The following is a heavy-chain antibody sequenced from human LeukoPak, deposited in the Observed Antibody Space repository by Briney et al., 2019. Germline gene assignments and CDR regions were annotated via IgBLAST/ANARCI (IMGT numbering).Heavy chain of an antibody. CDR2: ISGSGGST. Sequence: GGSLRLSCAASGFTFSSYAMSWVRQAPGKGLEWVSAISGSGGSTYYADSVKGRFTISRDNSKNTLYLQMNSLRAEDTAVYYCARDLSGYCTNGVCSPENLGQGTLVTVSS. J-gene: IGHJ4*02. CDR1: GFTFSSYA. D-gene: IGHD2-8*01. CDR3: ARDLSGYCTNGVCSPEN. V-gene: IGHV3-23*01.